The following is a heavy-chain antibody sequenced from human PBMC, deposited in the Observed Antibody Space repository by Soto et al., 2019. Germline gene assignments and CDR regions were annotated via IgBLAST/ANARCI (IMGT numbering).Heavy chain of an antibody. V-gene: IGHV4-34*01. D-gene: IGHD3-10*01. Sequence: SETLSLTCAFYGGSFDDFYWSWVRQSPGKGLEWVGEISHDGGTNYSPSLASRVSISVDTSKNQFSLHLRSVTAADTGLYYCARGQLVWYGDLTPYHRDMDVWGQGATVTVSS. CDR3: ARGQLVWYGDLTPYHRDMDV. CDR2: ISHDGGT. CDR1: GGSFDDFY. J-gene: IGHJ6*02.